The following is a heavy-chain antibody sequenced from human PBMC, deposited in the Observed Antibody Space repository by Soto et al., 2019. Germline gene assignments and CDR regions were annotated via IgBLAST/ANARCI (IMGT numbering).Heavy chain of an antibody. CDR3: ARGHEYGSNSDAFDV. D-gene: IGHD4-17*01. CDR1: GGTFRTES. V-gene: IGHV1-69*13. CDR2: ILPFFGTA. J-gene: IGHJ3*01. Sequence: QVHLVQSGAEVKKPGSSVKVSCKYSGGTFRTESINWVRQAPGQGLEWMGGILPFFGTADYAPRLQGRVTITADGAPTTAYMESSSLTSQDTAVYFCARGHEYGSNSDAFDVWGQGKMVNVSS.